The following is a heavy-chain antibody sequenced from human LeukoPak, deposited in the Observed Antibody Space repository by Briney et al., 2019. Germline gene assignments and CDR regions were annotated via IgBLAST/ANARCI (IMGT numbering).Heavy chain of an antibody. J-gene: IGHJ4*02. Sequence: SSVKVSCKASVGTFIRYVISWVRQAPGQGREGMGGIIPIFGTANCAQKFQGRVTITADESTSTAYMELSSLRSEDTAVYYCARTLEMATTMCYFDYWGQGTLVTVSS. D-gene: IGHD5-24*01. V-gene: IGHV1-69*13. CDR3: ARTLEMATTMCYFDY. CDR1: VGTFIRYV. CDR2: IIPIFGTA.